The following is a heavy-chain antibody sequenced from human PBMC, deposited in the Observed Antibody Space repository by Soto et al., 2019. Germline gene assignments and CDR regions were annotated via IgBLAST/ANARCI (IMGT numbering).Heavy chain of an antibody. CDR3: ARTEIVVPAPKRNYYYYGMDV. D-gene: IGHD2-2*01. J-gene: IGHJ6*02. Sequence: SVKVSCKASGYTFTSYGISWVRQAPGQGLEWMGGIIPIFGTANYAQKFQGRVTITADESTSTAYMELSSLRSEDTAVYYCARTEIVVPAPKRNYYYYGMDVWGQGTTVTVSS. CDR2: IIPIFGTA. V-gene: IGHV1-69*13. CDR1: GYTFTSYG.